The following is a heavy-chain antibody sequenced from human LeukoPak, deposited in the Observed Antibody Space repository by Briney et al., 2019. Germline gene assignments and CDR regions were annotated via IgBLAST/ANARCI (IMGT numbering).Heavy chain of an antibody. V-gene: IGHV5-51*01. D-gene: IGHD2-2*01. J-gene: IGHJ6*02. CDR3: ARQLGYRSSTSCLYGMDV. CDR1: GYSFTSYW. Sequence: GESLKISCKASGYSFTSYWIGWVRQMPGKGLEWMGIIYPDDSDTRYSPSFQGQVTMSADKSITTAYLQWSSLKASDTAMYYCARQLGYRSSTSCLYGMDVWGQGTTVTVSS. CDR2: IYPDDSDT.